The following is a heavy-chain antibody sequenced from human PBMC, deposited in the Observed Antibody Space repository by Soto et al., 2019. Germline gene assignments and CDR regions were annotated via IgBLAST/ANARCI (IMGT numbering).Heavy chain of an antibody. CDR2: ISWNSGSI. CDR1: GFTLDDYA. V-gene: IGHV3-9*01. CDR3: AKDHRLRRFGSGSYWMFYYGMDV. D-gene: IGHD3-10*01. J-gene: IGHJ6*02. Sequence: EVQLVESGGGLVQPGRSLRLSCAASGFTLDDYAMHWVRQAPGKGLEWVSGISWNSGSIGYADSVKGRFTISRDNAKNTLYLQMNSLRDEETALYYCAKDHRLRRFGSGSYWMFYYGMDVWGQGTTVTVSS.